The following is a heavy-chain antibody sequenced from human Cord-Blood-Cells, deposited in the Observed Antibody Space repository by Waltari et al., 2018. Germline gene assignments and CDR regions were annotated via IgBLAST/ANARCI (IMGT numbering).Heavy chain of an antibody. CDR3: ARVRVRGAWFDP. D-gene: IGHD3-10*01. V-gene: IGHV4-31*03. J-gene: IGHJ5*02. Sequence: QVQLQESGPGRVKPSQTLSLTCTVSGGSISSGGYYSSWSRQHPGTGLEWIGYSYYSGSTYYNPSLKSRVTISVDTSKNQFSLKLRSVTAADTAVYYCARVRVRGAWFDPWGQGTLVTVSS. CDR1: GGSISSGGYY. CDR2: SYYSGST.